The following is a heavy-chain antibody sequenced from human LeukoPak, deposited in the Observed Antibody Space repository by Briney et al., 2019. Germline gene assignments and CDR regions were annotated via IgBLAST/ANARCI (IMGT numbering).Heavy chain of an antibody. Sequence: GSLRLYCAASGFTFSSYAMSWVRQAPGKGLEWVSAISGSGGSTYYADSVKGRFTISRDNSKNTLYLQMNSLRAEDTAVYYCAKDREMATTRSYGYLDYWGQGTLVTISS. D-gene: IGHD5-24*01. J-gene: IGHJ4*02. V-gene: IGHV3-23*01. CDR3: AKDREMATTRSYGYLDY. CDR1: GFTFSSYA. CDR2: ISGSGGST.